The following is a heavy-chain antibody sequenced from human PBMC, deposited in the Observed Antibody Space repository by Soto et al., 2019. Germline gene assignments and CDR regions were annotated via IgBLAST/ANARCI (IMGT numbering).Heavy chain of an antibody. CDR1: GFTFSTYT. V-gene: IGHV3-30-3*01. Sequence: QVQLMESGGGVVQPGRSLRLSCTASGFTFSTYTMHWVRQAPGKGLEWVATVSYDGSSGYYADSVRGRFSISRDNPKATLYLQMNSLRAEDTAVYYCASTTVVRTAGMDVWGQGTTVTVSS. CDR3: ASTTVVRTAGMDV. J-gene: IGHJ6*02. CDR2: VSYDGSSG. D-gene: IGHD4-17*01.